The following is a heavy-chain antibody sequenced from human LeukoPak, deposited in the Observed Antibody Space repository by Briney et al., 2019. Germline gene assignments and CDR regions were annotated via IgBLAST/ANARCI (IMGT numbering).Heavy chain of an antibody. CDR3: VGSPTYYYMDV. CDR1: GSTFRNHA. J-gene: IGHJ6*03. V-gene: IGHV3-30*04. Sequence: SGRSLRLSCAASGSTFRNHAIHWVRQAPGKGLEWVTVISHDGTNDYYRDSVKGRFTISRDNSKNTVLLQMNSLSPDDTALYYCVGSPTYYYMDVWGKGTTVTVSS. CDR2: ISHDGTND. D-gene: IGHD3-10*01.